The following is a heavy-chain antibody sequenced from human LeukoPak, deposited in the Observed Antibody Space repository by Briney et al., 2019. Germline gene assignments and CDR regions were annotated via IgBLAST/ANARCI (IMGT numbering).Heavy chain of an antibody. CDR3: ASNSYSGSGNYYENWFNP. Sequence: SETLSLTCNVSGGSISSYYWSWIRQPPGKGLEWIGSINHSGNTYYNPSLKSRISTSVDTSKNQFSLKLSSVTAADTAVYYCASNSYSGSGNYYENWFNPWGQGSLVTVSS. CDR2: INHSGNT. V-gene: IGHV4-59*08. J-gene: IGHJ5*02. CDR1: GGSISSYY. D-gene: IGHD3-10*01.